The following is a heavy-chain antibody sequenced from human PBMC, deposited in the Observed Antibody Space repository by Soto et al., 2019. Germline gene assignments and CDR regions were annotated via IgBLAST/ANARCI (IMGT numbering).Heavy chain of an antibody. CDR2: IIPIFGTA. CDR3: VTDYYDSSGYVDAFDI. Sequence: ASVKVSCKASGGTFSSYAISWVRQAPGQGLEWMGGIIPIFGTANYAQKFQGRVTITADESTSTAYMELSSLRSDDTAVYYCVTDYYDSSGYVDAFDIWGQGTMVTVSS. V-gene: IGHV1-69*13. J-gene: IGHJ3*02. D-gene: IGHD3-22*01. CDR1: GGTFSSYA.